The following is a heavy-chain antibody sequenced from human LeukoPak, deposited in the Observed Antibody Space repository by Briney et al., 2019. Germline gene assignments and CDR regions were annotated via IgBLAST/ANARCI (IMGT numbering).Heavy chain of an antibody. Sequence: SVKVSCKASGGTFSSYAISWVRQAPGQGLEWMGGIIPIFGTANYAQKFQGRATITADESTSTAYMELSSLRSEDTAVYYCASSVTYYYDSSGYYPPYYYYMDVWGKGTTVTVSS. CDR3: ASSVTYYYDSSGYYPPYYYYMDV. CDR1: GGTFSSYA. CDR2: IIPIFGTA. D-gene: IGHD3-22*01. J-gene: IGHJ6*03. V-gene: IGHV1-69*13.